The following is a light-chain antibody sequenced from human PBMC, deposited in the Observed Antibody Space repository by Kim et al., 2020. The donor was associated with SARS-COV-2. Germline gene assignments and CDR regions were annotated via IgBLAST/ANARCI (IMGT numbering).Light chain of an antibody. Sequence: DIQMTQSPSSLSASIGDRVTITCRASQGISSWLAWYQQKPEKAPKCLIYAASSLQSGVPSRFSGSGSGTDFTLTISSLQPEDVATYYCQQYDSYPRTFGQGTKVDIK. V-gene: IGKV1D-16*01. J-gene: IGKJ1*01. CDR1: QGISSW. CDR3: QQYDSYPRT. CDR2: AAS.